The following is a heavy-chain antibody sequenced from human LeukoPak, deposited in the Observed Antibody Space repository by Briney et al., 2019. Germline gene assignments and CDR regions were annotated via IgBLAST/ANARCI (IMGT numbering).Heavy chain of an antibody. CDR1: GFTFSNAW. J-gene: IGHJ4*02. V-gene: IGHV3-15*01. Sequence: GGSLRLSCAASGFTFSNAWMSWVRQAPGKGLEWVGRIKSKTDGGTTDYAAPVKGRFTISRDGSKNTLYLQMNSLKTEDTAVYYCTTGYYGSGALDYFDYWGQGTLVTVSS. CDR3: TTGYYGSGALDYFDY. CDR2: IKSKTDGGTT. D-gene: IGHD3-10*01.